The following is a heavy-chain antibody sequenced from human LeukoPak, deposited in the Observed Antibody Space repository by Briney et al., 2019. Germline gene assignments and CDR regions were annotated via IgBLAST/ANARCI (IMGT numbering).Heavy chain of an antibody. Sequence: GSLRLSCAASGFKFSDHYIDRVRQAPGKGLEWIGEINHSGSTNYNPSLKSRVTISVDTSKNQFSLKLSSVTAADTAVYYCARGAYRTGTTYYYGSGSYYTLFDYWGQGTLVTVSS. CDR2: INHSGST. D-gene: IGHD3-10*01. V-gene: IGHV4-34*01. CDR1: GFKFSDHY. CDR3: ARGAYRTGTTYYYGSGSYYTLFDY. J-gene: IGHJ4*02.